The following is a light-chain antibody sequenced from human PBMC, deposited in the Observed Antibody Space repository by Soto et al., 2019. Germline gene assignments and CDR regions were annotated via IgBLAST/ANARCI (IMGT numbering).Light chain of an antibody. CDR3: QQRGNWPSLT. CDR1: QSISSQ. J-gene: IGKJ4*01. Sequence: EIVLTQSPATLSLSPGERATLSCRASQSISSQLAWYQQTPGQAPRLLIYDASNRATGIPARFRGSGSGTDFTLTIAGLEPEDFAVYYCQQRGNWPSLTFGGGTKVEIK. V-gene: IGKV3-11*01. CDR2: DAS.